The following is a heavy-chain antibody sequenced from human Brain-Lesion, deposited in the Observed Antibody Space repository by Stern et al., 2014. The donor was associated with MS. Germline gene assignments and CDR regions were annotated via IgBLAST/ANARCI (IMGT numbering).Heavy chain of an antibody. CDR3: ARAYYYDTSGDSDAFNI. CDR1: GASISSGTYF. J-gene: IGHJ3*02. V-gene: IGHV4-61*02. D-gene: IGHD3-22*01. Sequence: VQLVESGPGLVKPSQTLSLTCTVSGASISSGTYFWTWIRQPAGKGLEWIGRISTRGSPTYNPSLKSRVTISLDTSKKEFSLKLSSVTAADTAVYYCARAYYYDTSGDSDAFNIWGQGTQVTVSS. CDR2: ISTRGSP.